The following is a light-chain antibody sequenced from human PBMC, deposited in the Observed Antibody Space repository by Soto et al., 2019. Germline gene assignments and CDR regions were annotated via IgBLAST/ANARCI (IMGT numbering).Light chain of an antibody. Sequence: AMPVTQSPSSLSASVGDRVTITCRVSQGISSALVWYQQKPGKSPKLLIYDASSLEGGVPSRFSGSGYGTDFTLTISSLQPEDFATYYCQQFDSYPLTFGGGTKVDVK. J-gene: IGKJ4*01. CDR3: QQFDSYPLT. CDR1: QGISSA. CDR2: DAS. V-gene: IGKV1-13*02.